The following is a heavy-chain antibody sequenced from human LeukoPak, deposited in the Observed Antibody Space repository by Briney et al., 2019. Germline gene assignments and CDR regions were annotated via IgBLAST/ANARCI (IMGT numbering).Heavy chain of an antibody. CDR1: GFTFSSYS. Sequence: PGGSLRLSCAASGFTFSSYSMNWVRQAPGQGLAWVSSISSSSSYIYYADSVKGRFTISRDNAKNSLYVQMNSLRAEDTAVYYCVRDMTTATTCYLQHWGQGTLVTVSS. D-gene: IGHD4-17*01. V-gene: IGHV3-21*01. CDR3: VRDMTTATTCYLQH. J-gene: IGHJ1*01. CDR2: ISSSSSYI.